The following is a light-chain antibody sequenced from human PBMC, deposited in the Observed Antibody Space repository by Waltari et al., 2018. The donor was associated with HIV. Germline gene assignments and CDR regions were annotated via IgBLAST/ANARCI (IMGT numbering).Light chain of an antibody. J-gene: IGKJ3*01. V-gene: IGKV1-13*02. CDR1: QAIGSS. CDR3: QQFMTYPFT. Sequence: AIQLTQSPSSHSASVGGRVTITCRASQAIGSSLAWYKQKPGEAPELLVYDASHLVSGVPPRFSGSGSGTDFTLTITDVQPADFATYWCQQFMTYPFTFGPGTKVDVK. CDR2: DAS.